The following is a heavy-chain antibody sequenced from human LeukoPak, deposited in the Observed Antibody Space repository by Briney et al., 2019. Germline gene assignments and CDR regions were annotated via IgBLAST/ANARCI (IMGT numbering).Heavy chain of an antibody. CDR3: ARDRSVDYFDY. CDR2: IWYDGSNK. V-gene: IGHV3-33*01. J-gene: IGHJ4*02. D-gene: IGHD6-19*01. Sequence: GGSLRLSCAASGFTFRNHGMHWVRQAPGKGLEWVAVIWYDGSNKYYADSVKGRFTVSRDNPKNTLYLQMNSLRAEDTAVYYCARDRSVDYFDYWGQGILVTVSS. CDR1: GFTFRNHG.